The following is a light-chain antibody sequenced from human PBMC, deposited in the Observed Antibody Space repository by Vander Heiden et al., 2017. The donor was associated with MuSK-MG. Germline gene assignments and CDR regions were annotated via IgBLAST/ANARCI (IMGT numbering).Light chain of an antibody. Sequence: DIQLTQPPSSLCASVGDRVTITCRASQSISSYLNWYQQKPGKAPKLLIYAASSLQSGVPSRFSGSGSGTDFTLTISSLQPEDFATYYCQQSYSTPRTFGQGTKLEIK. CDR2: AAS. V-gene: IGKV1-39*01. CDR1: QSISSY. J-gene: IGKJ2*01. CDR3: QQSYSTPRT.